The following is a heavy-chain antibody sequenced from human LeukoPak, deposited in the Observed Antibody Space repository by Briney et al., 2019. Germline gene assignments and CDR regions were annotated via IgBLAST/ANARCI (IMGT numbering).Heavy chain of an antibody. CDR2: FDPEDGET. CDR3: ATWALNYYGSGSYAYDY. Sequence: ASVKLSCKVSGYTLTALSMHWVRQAPGKGLEWMGGFDPEDGETIYAQKFQGRVTMTEDTSTDTAYMELSSLRSEDTAVYYCATWALNYYGSGSYAYDYWGQGTLVTVSS. J-gene: IGHJ4*02. D-gene: IGHD3-10*01. V-gene: IGHV1-24*01. CDR1: GYTLTALS.